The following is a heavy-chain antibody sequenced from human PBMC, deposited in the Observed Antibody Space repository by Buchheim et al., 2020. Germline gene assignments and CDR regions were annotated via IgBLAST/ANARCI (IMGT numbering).Heavy chain of an antibody. J-gene: IGHJ4*02. CDR2: ISGSGGST. D-gene: IGHD3-16*02. V-gene: IGHV3-23*01. CDR1: GFTFSSYA. Sequence: EVQLLESGGGLVQPGGSLRLSCAASGFTFSSYAMSWVRQAPGKGLEWVSAISGSGGSTYYADSVKGRFTISRDNSKNTLYLQMNSLRAEDTAVYYCAKGYDYVWGSYRYNAFDYWGQGTL. CDR3: AKGYDYVWGSYRYNAFDY.